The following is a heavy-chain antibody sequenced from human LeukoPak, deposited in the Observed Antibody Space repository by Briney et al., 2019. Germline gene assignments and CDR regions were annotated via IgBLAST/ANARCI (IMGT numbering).Heavy chain of an antibody. V-gene: IGHV1-69*13. CDR2: IIPIFGTA. CDR1: GGTFSSYA. J-gene: IGHJ4*02. D-gene: IGHD2-2*01. CDR3: AREAGGCSSTSCHGQN. Sequence: VASVRVSCKASGGTFSSYAISGGRQAPGQGLEGRGGIIPIFGTANYAQKFQGRVTITADESTSTAYMELSSLRSEDTAVYYCAREAGGCSSTSCHGQNWGQGTLVTVSS.